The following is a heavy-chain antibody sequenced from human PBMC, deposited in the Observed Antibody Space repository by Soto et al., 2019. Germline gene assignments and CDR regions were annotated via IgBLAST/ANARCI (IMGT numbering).Heavy chain of an antibody. CDR1: GFTFSNSW. CDR2: INADGTST. Sequence: GGSLRLSCAASGFTFSNSWMHWVRQVSGKGLEWVSRINADGTSTSYADSVKGRFTISRDDAKNTLYLHVNSLRAEDTAVYYCVKVLARGVGVPRFYFDSWGQGALVTVSS. V-gene: IGHV3-74*01. CDR3: VKVLARGVGVPRFYFDS. J-gene: IGHJ4*02. D-gene: IGHD2-2*01.